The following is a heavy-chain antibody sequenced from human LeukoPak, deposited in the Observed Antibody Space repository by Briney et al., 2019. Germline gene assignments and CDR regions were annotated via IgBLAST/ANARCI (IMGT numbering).Heavy chain of an antibody. D-gene: IGHD3-10*01. CDR3: ATEYGSGSYFDY. Sequence: ASAKVSCKVSGYTFTDYYMHWVQQAPGKGLEWMGLVDPEDGETIYAEKFQGRVTITADTSTDTAYMELSSLRSENTAVYYCATEYGSGSYFDYWGQGTLVTVSS. J-gene: IGHJ4*02. CDR1: GYTFTDYY. CDR2: VDPEDGET. V-gene: IGHV1-69-2*01.